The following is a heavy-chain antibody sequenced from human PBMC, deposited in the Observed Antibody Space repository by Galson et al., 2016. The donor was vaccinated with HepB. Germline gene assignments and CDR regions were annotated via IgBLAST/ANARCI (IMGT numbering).Heavy chain of an antibody. CDR1: GFTFRTSP. Sequence: SLRLSCAASGFTFRTSPMSWLRQAPGKGLEWVSAISPNGANKYYADSVKGRFTISRDNSKNTLYVQMNSLRAEDTAVYYCAKEGEYCGGDCYSGYFQHWGQGTLVTVSS. CDR2: ISPNGANK. D-gene: IGHD2-21*02. J-gene: IGHJ1*01. V-gene: IGHV3-23*01. CDR3: AKEGEYCGGDCYSGYFQH.